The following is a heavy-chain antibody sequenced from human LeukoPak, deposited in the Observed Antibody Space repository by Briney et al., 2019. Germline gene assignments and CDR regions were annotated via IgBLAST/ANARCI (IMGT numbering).Heavy chain of an antibody. CDR1: GFTFSNYG. J-gene: IGHJ4*02. Sequence: PGGSLRLSCAASGFTFSNYGIHWVRQAPGKGLEWVAFIRSDSSNKYYADSVRGRFTISRDNSKNTLYLQMNSLRAEDTAMYYCAKDQDGVEAVAGFDYWGQGTLVTVSS. D-gene: IGHD6-19*01. CDR2: IRSDSSNK. V-gene: IGHV3-30*02. CDR3: AKDQDGVEAVAGFDY.